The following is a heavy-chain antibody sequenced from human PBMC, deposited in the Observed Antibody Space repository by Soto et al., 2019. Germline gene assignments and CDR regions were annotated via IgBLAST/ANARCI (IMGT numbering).Heavy chain of an antibody. J-gene: IGHJ5*02. CDR2: IYPGDSDT. D-gene: IGHD3-3*01. CDR3: ARQKGSSTIFEPLDP. V-gene: IGHV5-51*01. Sequence: PGKGLEWMGIIYPGDSDTRYSPSFQGQVTISADKSISTAYLQWSSLKASVTAMYYCARQKGSSTIFEPLDPSGQRTLVSVPS.